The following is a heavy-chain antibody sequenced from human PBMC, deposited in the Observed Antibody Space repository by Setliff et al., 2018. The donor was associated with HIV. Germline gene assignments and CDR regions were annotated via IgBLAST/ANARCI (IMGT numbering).Heavy chain of an antibody. CDR3: ARDLRDGFEEWFSTLDDGMDV. Sequence: ASVKVSCKASGYPFTSNYIHWVRQAPGQGLEWMGLINPSGDITFSAQKFQGRVTMTSDTSTSTVYMELSSLRSEDTAVYYCARDLRDGFEEWFSTLDDGMDVWGQGTTVTV. J-gene: IGHJ6*02. V-gene: IGHV1-46*01. CDR2: INPSGDIT. D-gene: IGHD3-3*01. CDR1: GYPFTSNY.